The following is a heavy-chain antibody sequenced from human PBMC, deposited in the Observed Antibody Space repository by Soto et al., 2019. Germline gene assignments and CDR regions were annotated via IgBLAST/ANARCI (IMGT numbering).Heavy chain of an antibody. CDR1: GFTVSSNY. V-gene: IGHV3-53*01. J-gene: IGHJ4*02. CDR3: AKEFWSGHFDY. CDR2: IYSGGST. D-gene: IGHD3-3*01. Sequence: PGGSLRLSCAASGFTVSSNYMSWVRQAPGKGLEWVSVIYSGGSTYYADSVKGRFTISRDNSKNTLYLQMNSLRAEDTAVYYCAKEFWSGHFDYWGQGTLVTVSS.